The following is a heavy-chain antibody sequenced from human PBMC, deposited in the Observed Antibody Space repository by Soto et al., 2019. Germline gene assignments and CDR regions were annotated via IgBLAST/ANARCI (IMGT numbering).Heavy chain of an antibody. D-gene: IGHD5-12*01. V-gene: IGHV1-2*04. CDR2: INPNSGGT. Sequence: ASVKVSCKASGYTFTGYYMHWVRQAPGQGLGWMGWINPNSGGTNYAQKFQGWVTMTRDTSISTAYMELSRLRSDDTAVYYCARDSSGYEEDYFDYWGQGTLVTVSS. CDR1: GYTFTGYY. J-gene: IGHJ4*02. CDR3: ARDSSGYEEDYFDY.